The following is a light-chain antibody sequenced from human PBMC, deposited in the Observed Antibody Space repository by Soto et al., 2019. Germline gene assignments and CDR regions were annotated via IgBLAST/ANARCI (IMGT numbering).Light chain of an antibody. CDR3: CSYTDGSSLV. Sequence: QSALTQPPSASGSPGQSVTISCTGTSSDVGGYNYVSWYQQHPGKAPKLIISEVSKRPSGVPDRFSGSMSANMASLTISGLQAVDEAEYYCCSYTDGSSLVFGGGTKLTVL. CDR2: EVS. CDR1: SSDVGGYNY. J-gene: IGLJ3*02. V-gene: IGLV2-8*01.